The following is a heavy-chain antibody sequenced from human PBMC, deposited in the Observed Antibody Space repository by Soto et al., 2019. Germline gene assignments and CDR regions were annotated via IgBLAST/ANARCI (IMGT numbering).Heavy chain of an antibody. Sequence: ASVKVSCKASGYAITSSGISMVRQAPGQGLEWMGWISVYNGNTNYAQKLQGRVTMSTDTSTRTAYMELRSLRSAETAVYYCSRAPKGKVTVVTRYAFDFWGQGTMVTVSS. CDR2: ISVYNGNT. D-gene: IGHD2-21*02. V-gene: IGHV1-18*04. J-gene: IGHJ3*01. CDR1: GYAITSSG. CDR3: SRAPKGKVTVVTRYAFDF.